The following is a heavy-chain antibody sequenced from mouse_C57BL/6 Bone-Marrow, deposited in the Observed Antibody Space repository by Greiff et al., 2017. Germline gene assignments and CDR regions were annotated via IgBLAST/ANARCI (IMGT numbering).Heavy chain of an antibody. Sequence: QVQLQQPGAELVKPGASVKVSCKASGYTFTSYWMHWVKQRPGQGLEWIGRIHPSDSDTDYNQKFKGKATLTVDKSSSTAYMQLSSLTSEDSAVYYCAPLYYDYDGKDYYAMDYWGQGTSVTVSS. CDR1: GYTFTSYW. V-gene: IGHV1-74*01. CDR2: IHPSDSDT. CDR3: APLYYDYDGKDYYAMDY. J-gene: IGHJ4*01. D-gene: IGHD2-4*01.